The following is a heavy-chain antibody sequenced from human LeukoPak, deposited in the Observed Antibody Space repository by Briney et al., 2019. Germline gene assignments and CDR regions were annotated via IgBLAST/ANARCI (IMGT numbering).Heavy chain of an antibody. CDR3: ARDQAGTTVTTFLYY. CDR2: ISSNGGST. D-gene: IGHD4-17*01. Sequence: GGSLRLSCSASGFTLSSYAMHWVRQAPGKGLEYVSAISSNGGSTYYADSVKGRFTISRDNSKNTLYLQMSSLRAEDTAVYYCARDQAGTTVTTFLYYWGQGTLVTVSS. V-gene: IGHV3-64D*06. CDR1: GFTLSSYA. J-gene: IGHJ4*02.